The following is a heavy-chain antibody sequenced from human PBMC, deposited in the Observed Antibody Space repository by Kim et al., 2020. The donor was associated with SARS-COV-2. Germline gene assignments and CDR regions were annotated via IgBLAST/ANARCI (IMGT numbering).Heavy chain of an antibody. CDR2: ISWNSGSI. Sequence: GGSLRLSCAASGFTFDDYAMHWVRQAPGKGLEWVSGISWNSGSIGYADSVKGRFTISRDNAKNSLYLQMNSLRAEDTALYYCAKGPIVGADFFDYWGQGTLVTVSS. CDR3: AKGPIVGADFFDY. D-gene: IGHD1-26*01. J-gene: IGHJ4*02. CDR1: GFTFDDYA. V-gene: IGHV3-9*01.